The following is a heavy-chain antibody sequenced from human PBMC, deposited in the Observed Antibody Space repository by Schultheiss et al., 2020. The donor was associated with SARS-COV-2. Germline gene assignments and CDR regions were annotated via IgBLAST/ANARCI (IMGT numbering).Heavy chain of an antibody. CDR3: ARRATVAGAFYYFDY. Sequence: GGSLRLSCKGSGYSFTSYWISWVRQMPGKGLEWMGRIDPSDSYTNYSPSFQGHVTISADKSISTAYLQWSSLKASDTAMYYCARRATVAGAFYYFDYWGQGTLVTVSS. V-gene: IGHV5-10-1*01. J-gene: IGHJ4*02. CDR2: IDPSDSYT. CDR1: GYSFTSYW. D-gene: IGHD3-3*02.